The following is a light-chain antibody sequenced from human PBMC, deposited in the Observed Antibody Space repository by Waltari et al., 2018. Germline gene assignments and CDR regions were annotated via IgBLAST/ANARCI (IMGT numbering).Light chain of an antibody. CDR2: AAS. CDR3: HQRSNWPIT. V-gene: IGKV3-11*01. Sequence: EIALTQFPATLSLSPGERATLSCRASQSVDSYLLWYQQRRGQTPRIVMNAASRRATGIPARFSGSGSGTVFTLTISSLEPDDFAVYYCHQRSNWPITFGQGTRREI. CDR1: QSVDSY. J-gene: IGKJ5*01.